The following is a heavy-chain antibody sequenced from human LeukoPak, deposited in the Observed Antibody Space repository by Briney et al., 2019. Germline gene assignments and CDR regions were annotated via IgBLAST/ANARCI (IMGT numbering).Heavy chain of an antibody. D-gene: IGHD2/OR15-2a*01. Sequence: PGGSLRLSCAASGITLSGYSVNWVRQAPGKGLEWVSSISSSSTYIYYADSVKGRFIISRDNAKNSLYLQMNSLRAEDTAVFYCARDFLNAIDIWGQGTMVTVSS. J-gene: IGHJ3*02. CDR1: GITLSGYS. CDR2: ISSSSTYI. V-gene: IGHV3-21*01. CDR3: ARDFLNAIDI.